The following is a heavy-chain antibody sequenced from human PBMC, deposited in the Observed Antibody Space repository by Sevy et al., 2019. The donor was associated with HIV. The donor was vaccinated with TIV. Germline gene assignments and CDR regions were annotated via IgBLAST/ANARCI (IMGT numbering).Heavy chain of an antibody. CDR1: GGSFSGYY. Sequence: SETLSLTCAVYGGSFSGYYWSWIRQPPGKGLEWIGEINHSGSTNYNPSLKSRVTISVDTSKNQFSLKLSSVTAADTAVYYCARYIKGIAAAGTHNWNDGSYFDYWGQGTLVTVSS. J-gene: IGHJ4*02. CDR3: ARYIKGIAAAGTHNWNDGSYFDY. V-gene: IGHV4-34*01. CDR2: INHSGST. D-gene: IGHD6-13*01.